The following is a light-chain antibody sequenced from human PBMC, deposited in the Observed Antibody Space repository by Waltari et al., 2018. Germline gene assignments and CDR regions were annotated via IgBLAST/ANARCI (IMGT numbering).Light chain of an antibody. CDR2: RND. CDR1: QSHVGAHV. CDR3: ATWDDSPTGRWV. Sequence: QSVLTQPHSASGPPGQRVTISCSGSQSHVGAHVLTWYHQVPGTAPKLFIYRNDPRPSGVPDRFTASKSGTSASLAISGLQSEDEGDYYCATWDDSPTGRWVFGGGTRVTVL. V-gene: IGLV1-44*01. J-gene: IGLJ3*02.